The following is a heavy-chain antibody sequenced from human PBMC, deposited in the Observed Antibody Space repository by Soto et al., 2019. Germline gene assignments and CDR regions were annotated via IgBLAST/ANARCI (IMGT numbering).Heavy chain of an antibody. J-gene: IGHJ5*02. Sequence: QVQLHESGPGLVKPSETLSLTCLVSGGSISGSTYYWGWIRQPPGKGLEWIGSVYSDGSTYCNPSLKSRVTISVDTSMNQFSLRLSSVTAADTALYYCARGGISRIYQLPPFDPWGQGTLVTVSS. D-gene: IGHD2-2*01. CDR3: ARGGISRIYQLPPFDP. CDR1: GGSISGSTYY. CDR2: VYSDGST. V-gene: IGHV4-39*01.